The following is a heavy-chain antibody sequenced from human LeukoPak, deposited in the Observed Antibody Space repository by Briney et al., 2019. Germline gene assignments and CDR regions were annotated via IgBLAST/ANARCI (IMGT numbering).Heavy chain of an antibody. CDR3: ARLIGYYDSSGYHDAFDI. CDR2: INHSGST. D-gene: IGHD3-22*01. CDR1: GGSFSGYY. Sequence: SETLSLTCAVYGGSFSGYYWSWIRQPPGKGLEWIGEINHSGSTNYNPSLKSRVTISVDTSKNQFSLKLSSVTAADTAVYYCARLIGYYDSSGYHDAFDIWGQGTMVTVSS. J-gene: IGHJ3*02. V-gene: IGHV4-34*01.